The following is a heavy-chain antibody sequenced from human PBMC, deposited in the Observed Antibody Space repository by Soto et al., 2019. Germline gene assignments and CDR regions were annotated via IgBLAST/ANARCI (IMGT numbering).Heavy chain of an antibody. CDR3: ARDLLGFLEWSAFDY. J-gene: IGHJ4*02. Sequence: ASVKVSCKASGYTFTGYYMHCVRQAPGQGLEWMGWINPNSGGTNYAQKFQGWVTMTRDTSISTAYMELSRLRSDDTAVYYCARDLLGFLEWSAFDYWGQGTLVTVSS. V-gene: IGHV1-2*04. CDR2: INPNSGGT. D-gene: IGHD3-3*01. CDR1: GYTFTGYY.